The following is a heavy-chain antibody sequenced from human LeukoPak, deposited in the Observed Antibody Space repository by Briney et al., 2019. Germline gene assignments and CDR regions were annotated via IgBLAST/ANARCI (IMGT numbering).Heavy chain of an antibody. D-gene: IGHD3-10*01. Sequence: GGSLRLSCAASGFTFRNYGMHWVRQAPGKGLEWVALIWYGGSNKDYVDSVKGRFTISRDNSKNTLYMEMNSLRAEDTAVYFCTRDISSKYFDVWGRGTLVSVSS. J-gene: IGHJ2*01. CDR3: TRDISSKYFDV. V-gene: IGHV3-33*01. CDR1: GFTFRNYG. CDR2: IWYGGSNK.